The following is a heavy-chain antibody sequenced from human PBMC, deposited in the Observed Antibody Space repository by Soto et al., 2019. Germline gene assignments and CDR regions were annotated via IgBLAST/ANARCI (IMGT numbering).Heavy chain of an antibody. D-gene: IGHD6-25*01. Sequence: QVQLVQSGAEVKKPGSSVKVSCKASGGTFSSYTISWVRQAPGQGLEWMGRIIPILGIANYAQQFHGRVTITADKSTSTAYMELSSLRSEDTAVYYCARDSSGWSNWFDPWGQGTLVTVSS. CDR3: ARDSSGWSNWFDP. CDR2: IIPILGIA. J-gene: IGHJ5*02. CDR1: GGTFSSYT. V-gene: IGHV1-69*08.